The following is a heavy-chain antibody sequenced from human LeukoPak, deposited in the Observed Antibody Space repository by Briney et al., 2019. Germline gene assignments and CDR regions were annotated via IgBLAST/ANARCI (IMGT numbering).Heavy chain of an antibody. D-gene: IGHD1/OR15-1a*01. CDR1: DYSTSSGYY. CDR3: VSNATNSFDY. J-gene: IGHJ4*02. V-gene: IGHV4-38-2*01. Sequence: PLETLSLTCAVSDYSTSSGYYWGWIRQPPGKGLEWIGSIYHSGSTYYNPSLKSRVTISVDTSKNQFSLKLSSVTAADTAVYYCVSNATNSFDYWGQGTLVTVSS. CDR2: IYHSGST.